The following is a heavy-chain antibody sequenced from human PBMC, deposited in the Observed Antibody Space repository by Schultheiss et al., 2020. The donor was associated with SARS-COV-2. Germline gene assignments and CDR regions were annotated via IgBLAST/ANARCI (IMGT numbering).Heavy chain of an antibody. Sequence: GGSLRLSCAASGFTFSSYAMHWVRQAPGKGLEWVSYISSSSSTIYYADSVKGRFTISRDNAKNSLYLQMNSQRAEDTAVYYCARTGLQFYYYGMDVWGQGTTVTVSS. CDR1: GFTFSSYA. D-gene: IGHD5-24*01. V-gene: IGHV3-48*04. CDR2: ISSSSSTI. J-gene: IGHJ6*02. CDR3: ARTGLQFYYYGMDV.